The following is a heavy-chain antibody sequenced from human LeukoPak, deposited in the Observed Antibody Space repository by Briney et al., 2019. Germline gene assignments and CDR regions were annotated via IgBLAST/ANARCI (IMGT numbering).Heavy chain of an antibody. CDR1: SGSISSSSYY. D-gene: IGHD6-13*01. CDR3: ARHPSSRWYYWSFDF. J-gene: IGHJ2*01. V-gene: IGHV4-39*07. Sequence: SETLSLTCTVSSGSISSSSYYWGWIRQPPGKGLEWIGSIYYSGSTYYNPSLKSRVTISVDTSKNQFSLKLSSVTAADTAVYYCARHPSSRWYYWSFDFGGRGTLVTVSS. CDR2: IYYSGST.